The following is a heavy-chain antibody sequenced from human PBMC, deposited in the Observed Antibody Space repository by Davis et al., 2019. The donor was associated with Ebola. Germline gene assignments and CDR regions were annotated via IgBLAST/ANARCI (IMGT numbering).Heavy chain of an antibody. CDR3: AREKESYYDILTGYSYYYYYGMDV. Sequence: SVPVSRMASLCTFSRYAISWVRQAPGQGLEWMGRSIPILGIANYAQKFQGRVTITADKSTSTAYMELSSLRSEDTAVYYCAREKESYYDILTGYSYYYYYGMDVWGQGTTVTVPS. V-gene: IGHV1-69*04. D-gene: IGHD3-9*01. J-gene: IGHJ6*02. CDR2: SIPILGIA. CDR1: LCTFSRYA.